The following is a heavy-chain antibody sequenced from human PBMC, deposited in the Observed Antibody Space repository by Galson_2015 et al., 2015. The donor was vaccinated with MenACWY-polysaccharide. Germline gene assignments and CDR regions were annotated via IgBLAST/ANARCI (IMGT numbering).Heavy chain of an antibody. CDR2: INPSGGST. J-gene: IGHJ6*02. CDR1: GYTFTSYY. V-gene: IGHV1-46*01. CDR3: ARDEYQLPKTYYYYYGMDV. D-gene: IGHD2-2*01. Sequence: SVKVSCKASGYTFTSYYMHWVRQAPGQGLEWMGIINPSGGSTSYAQKFQGRVTMTRDTSTSTVYMELSRLRSDDTAVYYCARDEYQLPKTYYYYYGMDVWGQGTTVTVSS.